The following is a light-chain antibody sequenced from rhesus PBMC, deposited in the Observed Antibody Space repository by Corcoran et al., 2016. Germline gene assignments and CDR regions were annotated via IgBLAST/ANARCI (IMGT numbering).Light chain of an antibody. J-gene: IGKJ2*01. V-gene: IGKV1-18*01. CDR2: VAA. CDR1: RDIDNW. CDR3: QRRTTTPYN. Sequence: DIRMTQSPSSLSASVGDRVTITCQASRDIDNWSAWYQQKPGKAPKLLIYVAASLESGVPSRVSGSGSGTDFTLTITNRQPDDFATSYCQRRTTTPYNFGQGTKV.